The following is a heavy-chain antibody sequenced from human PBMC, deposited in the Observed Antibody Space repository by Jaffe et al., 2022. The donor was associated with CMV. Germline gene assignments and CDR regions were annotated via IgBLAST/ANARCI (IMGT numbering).Heavy chain of an antibody. CDR1: GFTFSTYG. Sequence: QVQLVESGGGVVQPGGSLRLSCAASGFTFSTYGMHWVRQAPGKGLEWVAVIWYDGSSKYYADSVKGRFTISRDKSNHMVYLQMSSLRADDTAVYFCARDRGEYSGYDFSDYWGQGTLVTVSS. V-gene: IGHV3-33*08. J-gene: IGHJ4*02. CDR3: ARDRGEYSGYDFSDY. D-gene: IGHD5-12*01. CDR2: IWYDGSSK.